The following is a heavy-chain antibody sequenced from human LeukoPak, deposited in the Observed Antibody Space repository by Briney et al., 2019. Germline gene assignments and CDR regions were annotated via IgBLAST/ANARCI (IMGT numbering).Heavy chain of an antibody. V-gene: IGHV3-23*01. Sequence: GGSLRLSCAASGFTFSSHGMNWVRQAPGKGLEWVSSISGISDSTYYADSVKGRFTISRDNSKNTLYLQMSSLRGDDTAVYYCTKDIWPGGGYYYYMDVWGRGNTVTVSS. CDR2: ISGISDST. J-gene: IGHJ6*03. CDR1: GFTFSSHG. D-gene: IGHD2-15*01. CDR3: TKDIWPGGGYYYYMDV.